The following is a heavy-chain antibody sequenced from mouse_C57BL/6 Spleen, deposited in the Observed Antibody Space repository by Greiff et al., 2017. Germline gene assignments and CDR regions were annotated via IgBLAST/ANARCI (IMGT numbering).Heavy chain of an antibody. Sequence: VMLVESGAELMKPGASVKLSCKATGYTFTGYWIEWVKQRPGHGLEWIGEILPGSGSTNYNEKFKGKAKFTADTSSNTAYMQLSSLTTEDSAIYYCARKNYYVSSYLAYWGQGTLVTVSA. V-gene: IGHV1-9*01. D-gene: IGHD1-1*01. J-gene: IGHJ3*01. CDR2: ILPGSGST. CDR3: ARKNYYVSSYLAY. CDR1: GYTFTGYW.